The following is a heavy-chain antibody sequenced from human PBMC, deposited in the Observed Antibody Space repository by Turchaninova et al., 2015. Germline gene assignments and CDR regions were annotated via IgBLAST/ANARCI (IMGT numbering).Heavy chain of an antibody. V-gene: IGHV3-7*01. CDR3: ARLRTNYLDY. D-gene: IGHD1-7*01. J-gene: IGHJ4*02. CDR1: GCTFGGYW. Sequence: EVQLVESGGGLVQPGGSLKLSCAASGCTFGGYWVTWVRQAPGEVLEWVANIKSDGTDKYYLDSVKGRFTISKDNAKNSLYLQMNSLRAEDTAIYYCARLRTNYLDYWGRGTLVSVSS. CDR2: IKSDGTDK.